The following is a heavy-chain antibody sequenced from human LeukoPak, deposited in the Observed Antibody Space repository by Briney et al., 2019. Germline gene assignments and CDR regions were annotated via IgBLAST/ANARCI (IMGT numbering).Heavy chain of an antibody. V-gene: IGHV1-46*01. CDR1: GYTLTSYY. CDR3: ARGGLVVVPAATTTWFDP. J-gene: IGHJ5*02. CDR2: INPSGGST. D-gene: IGHD2-2*01. Sequence: GASVKVSCKASGYTLTSYYMHWVRQAPGQGLEWMGIINPSGGSTSYAQKFQGRVTMTRDTSTSTVYMELSSLRSEETAVYYCARGGLVVVPAATTTWFDPWGQGTLVTVSS.